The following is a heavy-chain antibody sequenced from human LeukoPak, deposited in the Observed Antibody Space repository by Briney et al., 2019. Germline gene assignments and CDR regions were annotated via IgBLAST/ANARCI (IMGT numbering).Heavy chain of an antibody. J-gene: IGHJ2*01. CDR2: IKRDGSEK. V-gene: IGHV3-7*01. CDR1: GFTFSSSW. Sequence: GGSLRLSCAASGFTFSSSWMSWVRQAPGKGLEWVANIKRDGSEKYYVDSVKGRFTISRDNAKNSVYLQMNSLRAEDTALYYCARDVVADWYFDLWGRGTLVTVSS. D-gene: IGHD2-15*01. CDR3: ARDVVADWYFDL.